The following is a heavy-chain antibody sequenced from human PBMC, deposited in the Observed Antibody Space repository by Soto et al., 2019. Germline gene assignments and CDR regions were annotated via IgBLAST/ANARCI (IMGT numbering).Heavy chain of an antibody. D-gene: IGHD5-12*01. CDR1: GGSSSSSSYY. J-gene: IGHJ4*02. Sequence: QLQLQESGPGLVKPSETLSLTCTVSGGSSSSSSYYWGWIRQPPGKGLEWIGSIYYSGSTYYNPSLKSRVTISVDTSKNQFSLKLSSVTAADTAVYYFARPDALVATKGAEDYWGQGTLVTVSS. CDR3: ARPDALVATKGAEDY. CDR2: IYYSGST. V-gene: IGHV4-39*01.